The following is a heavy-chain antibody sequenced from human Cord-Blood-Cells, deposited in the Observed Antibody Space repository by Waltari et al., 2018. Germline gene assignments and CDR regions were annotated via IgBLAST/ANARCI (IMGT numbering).Heavy chain of an antibody. J-gene: IGHJ4*02. CDR1: GFPLSTSGMR. CDR3: ARMHSSSYFDY. CDR2: IDWDDDK. D-gene: IGHD6-6*01. Sequence: QVTLKESGPALVKPTQTLTLTCTFSGFPLSTSGMRVSWIRQPPGKALEWLSRIDWDDDKFYSTSLKTRLTISKDTSKNQVVLTMTNMDPVDTATYYCARMHSSSYFDYWGQGTLVTVSS. V-gene: IGHV2-70*04.